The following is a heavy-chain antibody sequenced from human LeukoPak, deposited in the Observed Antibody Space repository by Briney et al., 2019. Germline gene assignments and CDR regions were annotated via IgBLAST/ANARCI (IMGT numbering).Heavy chain of an antibody. V-gene: IGHV3-21*01. CDR3: ARDSVLRYFDSFDP. Sequence: GGSLRLSCAASGFTFSSYSMNWVRQAPGKGLEWVSFISSSSSYIYYADSVKGRFTISRDNAKNSLYLQMNSLRAEDTAVYYCARDSVLRYFDSFDPWGQGTLVTVSS. CDR2: ISSSSSYI. D-gene: IGHD3-9*01. J-gene: IGHJ5*02. CDR1: GFTFSSYS.